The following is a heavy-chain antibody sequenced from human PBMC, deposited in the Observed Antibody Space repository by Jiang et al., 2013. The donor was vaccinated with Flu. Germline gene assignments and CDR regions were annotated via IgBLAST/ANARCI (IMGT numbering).Heavy chain of an antibody. V-gene: IGHV6-1*01. Sequence: QTLSLTCAISGDSVSRNSVGWHWIRQSPSRGHEWLGRTYFQSKWYNDYAVSVKSRITINPDTSKNQFSLQLNSVTPEDTAVYYCARQVGYWDFDLWGRGTLVTVSS. J-gene: IGHJ2*01. CDR2: TYFQSKWYN. CDR1: GDSVSRNSVG. CDR3: ARQVGYWDFDL.